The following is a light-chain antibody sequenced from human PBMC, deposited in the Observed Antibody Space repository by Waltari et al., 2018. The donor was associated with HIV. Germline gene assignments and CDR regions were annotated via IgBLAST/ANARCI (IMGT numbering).Light chain of an antibody. Sequence: QSALTQPASVSGSPGQSITLSCTGTSSDVGSYNLVSWYQQHPGKAPKLMIYEVSKLPSGVSNRFSGSKSGNTASLTISGLQAEDEADYYCCSYAGSLLVFGGGTKLTVL. CDR1: SSDVGSYNL. V-gene: IGLV2-23*02. J-gene: IGLJ3*02. CDR3: CSYAGSLLV. CDR2: EVS.